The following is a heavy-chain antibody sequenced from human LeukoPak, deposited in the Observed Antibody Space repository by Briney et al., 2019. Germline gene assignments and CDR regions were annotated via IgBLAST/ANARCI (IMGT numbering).Heavy chain of an antibody. CDR3: VKESAADATFHFDY. V-gene: IGHV3-33*06. Sequence: GGSLRLSCAASGFTFNIFGMHWVRQVPGNGLEWLAVLWADGNTAHYEDSVKGRFTISRESSENTLYLQMNSLRSEDTAVYYCVKESAADATFHFDYWGQGTLVTASS. CDR1: GFTFNIFG. J-gene: IGHJ4*02. D-gene: IGHD6-13*01. CDR2: LWADGNTA.